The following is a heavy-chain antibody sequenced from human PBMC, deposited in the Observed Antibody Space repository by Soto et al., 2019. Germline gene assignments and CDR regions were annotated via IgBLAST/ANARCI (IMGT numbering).Heavy chain of an antibody. CDR2: IYYSGST. CDR3: ARQSYDSSDYFDY. Sequence: QLQLQESGPGLVKPSETLSLTCTVSGDSISSSSYYWGWIRQPPGKGLEWIGSIYYSGSTYYNPSLKSRVTIPVDTSRIHFSLKLISVTAADTAVYYCARQSYDSSDYFDYWGQGTLVTVSS. CDR1: GDSISSSSYY. D-gene: IGHD3-22*01. J-gene: IGHJ4*02. V-gene: IGHV4-39*01.